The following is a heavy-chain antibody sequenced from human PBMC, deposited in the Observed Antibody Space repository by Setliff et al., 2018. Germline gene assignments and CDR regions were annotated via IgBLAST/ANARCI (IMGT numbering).Heavy chain of an antibody. CDR2: ISSSGSTR. D-gene: IGHD2-15*01. V-gene: IGHV3-48*03. CDR1: GFTFSSYE. Sequence: LRLSCAASGFTFSSYEMNWVRQAPGKGLEWVSYISSSGSTRYYADSVKGRFTISRDNAKNSLYLQMNSLRAEDTAVYYCARGGAGYCSGGSCYGKGFDYWGQGTLVT. CDR3: ARGGAGYCSGGSCYGKGFDY. J-gene: IGHJ4*02.